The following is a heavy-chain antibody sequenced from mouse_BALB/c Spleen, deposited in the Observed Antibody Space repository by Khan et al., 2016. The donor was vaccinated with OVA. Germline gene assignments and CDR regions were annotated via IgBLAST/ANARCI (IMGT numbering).Heavy chain of an antibody. Sequence: EVELVESGGGLVKPGGSLKLSCAASGFAFSTYDMSWVRQTPEKRLEWVATISSSGTYTYYSVSVKGRFTISRDIARNTLYLQMSSLRAEDTAVYYCARDQTARATLRFAYWGQGTLVAVSA. CDR1: GFAFSTYD. J-gene: IGHJ3*01. D-gene: IGHD3-2*01. CDR2: ISSSGTYT. V-gene: IGHV5-9*02. CDR3: ARDQTARATLRFAY.